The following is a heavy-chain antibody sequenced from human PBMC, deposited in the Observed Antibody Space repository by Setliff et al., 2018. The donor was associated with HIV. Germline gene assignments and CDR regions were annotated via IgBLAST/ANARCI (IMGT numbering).Heavy chain of an antibody. CDR3: ARDNIIWSKDY. J-gene: IGHJ4*02. D-gene: IGHD3-10*01. Sequence: GASVKVSCKASGYTFTGYYMHWVRQAPGQGLEWMGWINPNSGGTNYARKFQGWVTMTRDTSISTAYMELSRLRSDDTAVYYCARDNIIWSKDYWGQGTLVTVSS. V-gene: IGHV1-2*04. CDR2: INPNSGGT. CDR1: GYTFTGYY.